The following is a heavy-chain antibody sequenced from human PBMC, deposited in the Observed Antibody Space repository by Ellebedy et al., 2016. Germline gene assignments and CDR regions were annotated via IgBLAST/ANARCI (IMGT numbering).Heavy chain of an antibody. D-gene: IGHD3-3*01. CDR3: ARAGYYDFWSGYPTDDWYFDL. J-gene: IGHJ2*01. Sequence: ASVKVSXKVSGYTLTELSMHWVRQAPGKGLEWMGGFDPEDGETIYAQKFQGRVTMTEDTSTDTAYMELSSLRSEDTAVYYCARAGYYDFWSGYPTDDWYFDLWGRGTLVTVSS. CDR2: FDPEDGET. CDR1: GYTLTELS. V-gene: IGHV1-24*01.